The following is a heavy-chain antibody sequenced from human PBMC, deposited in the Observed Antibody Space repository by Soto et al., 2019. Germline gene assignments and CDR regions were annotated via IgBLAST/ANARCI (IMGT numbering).Heavy chain of an antibody. CDR1: GFTFSSYW. V-gene: IGHV3-7*03. D-gene: IGHD5-18*01. CDR2: IKQDGSEK. J-gene: IGHJ6*02. Sequence: HPGGSLRLSCAASGFTFSSYWMSWVRQAPGKGLEWVANIKQDGSEKYYVDSVKGRFTISRDNAKNSLYLQMNSLRADDTAVYYCARCIQQDYYYGMDVWGQGTTVTVSS. CDR3: ARCIQQDYYYGMDV.